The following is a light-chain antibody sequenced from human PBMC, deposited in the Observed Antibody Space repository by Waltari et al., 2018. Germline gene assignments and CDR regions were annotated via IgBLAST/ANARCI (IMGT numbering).Light chain of an antibody. CDR2: MGS. CDR3: MQALQTPLT. J-gene: IGKJ4*01. Sequence: DIVMTQSPLSLPVTPGEPASISCRSSQSLLYSDGFTYLDWYLQKPGQSPQLLIYMGSNRDSGVPDRFSGSGSDTDFTLKISRVEAEDVGVYYCMQALQTPLTFGEGTKVEIK. CDR1: QSLLYSDGFTY. V-gene: IGKV2-28*01.